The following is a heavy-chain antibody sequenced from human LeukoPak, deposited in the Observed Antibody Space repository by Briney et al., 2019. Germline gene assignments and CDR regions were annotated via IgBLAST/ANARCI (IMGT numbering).Heavy chain of an antibody. CDR3: AKVQYYDSSGYLDY. V-gene: IGHV3-30*18. D-gene: IGHD3-22*01. CDR1: GFTFSSYG. CDR2: ISSDGSNK. Sequence: PGGSLRLSCAVAGFTFSSYGMHWVRQAPGKGLEWMAVISSDGSNKYYVDSVKGRFTISRDNSKNTLYLQMNSLRAEDTALYYCAKVQYYDSSGYLDYWGQGTLVTVSS. J-gene: IGHJ4*02.